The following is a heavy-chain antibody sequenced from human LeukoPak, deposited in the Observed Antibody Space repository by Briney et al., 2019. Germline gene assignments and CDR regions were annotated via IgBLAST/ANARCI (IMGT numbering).Heavy chain of an antibody. V-gene: IGHV4-30-4*01. CDR2: IYYSGST. CDR1: GGSISSGDYY. CDR3: ARVDYDSSGYPPSSFDY. D-gene: IGHD3-22*01. J-gene: IGHJ4*02. Sequence: KPSQTLSLTCTVSGGSISSGDYYWSWIRQPPGKGLEWIGYIYYSGSTYYNPSLKSRVTISVDTSKNQFSLKLSSVTAADTAVYYCARVDYDSSGYPPSSFDYWGQGTLVTVSS.